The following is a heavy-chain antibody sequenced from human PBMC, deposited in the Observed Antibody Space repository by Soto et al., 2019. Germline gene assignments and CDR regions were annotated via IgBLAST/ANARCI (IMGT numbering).Heavy chain of an antibody. CDR3: ASSGSSWYPKAAYYYYGMDV. CDR1: GGTFSSYS. Sequence: ASLKGSCKASGGTFSSYSISCVRQSRLQLLEGMGGIIPIFGTANYAQKFQGRVTITADESTSTAYMELSSLRSEDTAVYYCASSGSSWYPKAAYYYYGMDVWGQGTTVTVSS. CDR2: IIPIFGTA. D-gene: IGHD6-13*01. V-gene: IGHV1-69*13. J-gene: IGHJ6*02.